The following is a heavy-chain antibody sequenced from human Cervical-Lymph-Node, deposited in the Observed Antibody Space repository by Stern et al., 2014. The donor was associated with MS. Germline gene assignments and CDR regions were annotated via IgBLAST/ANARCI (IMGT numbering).Heavy chain of an antibody. CDR1: GYSFTANW. J-gene: IGHJ4*02. CDR3: ARDYGDYAFDY. Sequence: EVQLVQFGAEVKKPGESLKISCKGSGYSFTANWMAWVGQMPGKGLEWMGIIYPGDYDTRYSPSFQDQVTISADKSISTAYLQWSSLKSSDTAMYYCARDYGDYAFDYWGQGTLVTVSS. CDR2: IYPGDYDT. V-gene: IGHV5-51*01. D-gene: IGHD4-17*01.